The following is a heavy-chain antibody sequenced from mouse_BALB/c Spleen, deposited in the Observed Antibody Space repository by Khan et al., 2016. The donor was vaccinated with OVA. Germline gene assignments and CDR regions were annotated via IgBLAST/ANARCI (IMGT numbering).Heavy chain of an antibody. CDR2: ISSGRSSI. V-gene: IGHV5-17*02. CDR3: ARDSNFDY. Sequence: EVQLQESGGGLVQPGGSRKLSCAASGFTFSRFGMHWVGQAPEKGLEWVAYISSGRSSIYYADTVKGRFTISRDNPKNTLFLQMTSLRSEDTAMYYCARDSNFDYWGQGTTLTVSS. J-gene: IGHJ2*01. CDR1: GFTFSRFG.